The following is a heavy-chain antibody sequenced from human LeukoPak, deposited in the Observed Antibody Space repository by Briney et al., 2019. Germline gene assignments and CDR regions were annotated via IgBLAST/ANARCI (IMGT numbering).Heavy chain of an antibody. CDR1: GYTFTSYG. Sequence: ASVKVSCKASGYTFTSYGISWVRQASGQGLEWMGWISAHNGNTNYAQKLQGRVTMTTDTSTSTTYMELRSLRSDDTAVYYCARDRSQGYFDWLLSNTNAFDIWGQGTMVTVSS. CDR3: ARDRSQGYFDWLLSNTNAFDI. J-gene: IGHJ3*02. D-gene: IGHD3-9*01. CDR2: ISAHNGNT. V-gene: IGHV1-18*01.